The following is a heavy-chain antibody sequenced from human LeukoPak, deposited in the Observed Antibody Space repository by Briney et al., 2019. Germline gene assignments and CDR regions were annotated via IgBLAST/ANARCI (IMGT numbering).Heavy chain of an antibody. D-gene: IGHD1-26*01. CDR1: GFTFSTYA. CDR3: AKDLQWGDYYYGMDV. CDR2: ISGSGGST. Sequence: QPGGSLRLSRAASGFTFSTYAMSWVRQAPGEGLEWVSAISGSGGSTYHADSVKGRFTISRGNSKNTLYLQMNSLRAEDTAVYYCAKDLQWGDYYYGMDVWGQGTTVTVSS. V-gene: IGHV3-23*01. J-gene: IGHJ6*02.